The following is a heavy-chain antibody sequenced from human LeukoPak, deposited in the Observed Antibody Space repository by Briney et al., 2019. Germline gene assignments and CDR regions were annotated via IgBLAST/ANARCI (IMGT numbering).Heavy chain of an antibody. CDR2: IRPDGSHI. D-gene: IGHD1-7*01. CDR3: LREVDWKYAFDY. CDR1: GFSFSTFV. J-gene: IGHJ4*02. Sequence: QTGGSLRPSCAASGFSFSTFVMHWVRQAPGKGLVWVAVIRPDGSHISYVDPVKGRFTISRDNFNNMLYLQMSSLRAEDTALYYCLREVDWKYAFDYWGRGTLVTVSS. V-gene: IGHV3-33*01.